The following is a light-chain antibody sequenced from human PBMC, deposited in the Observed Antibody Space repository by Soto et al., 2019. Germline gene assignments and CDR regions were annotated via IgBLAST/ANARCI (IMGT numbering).Light chain of an antibody. J-gene: IGLJ3*02. CDR3: SSYAGTTNLV. CDR2: EVI. CDR1: GSDVGGYDY. Sequence: QPVLTQPPSASGSPGQSVTISCTGTGSDVGGYDYVSWYQLHPGRAPKLIIYEVIRRPSGVPDRFSGSRSGNTASLTVSGLQADDEADYFCSSYAGTTNLVFGGGTKLTVL. V-gene: IGLV2-8*01.